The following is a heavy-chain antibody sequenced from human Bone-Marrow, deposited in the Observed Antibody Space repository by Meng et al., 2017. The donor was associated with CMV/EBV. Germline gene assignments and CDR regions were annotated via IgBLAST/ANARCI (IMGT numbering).Heavy chain of an antibody. CDR2: IWPDGGTI. J-gene: IGHJ4*02. V-gene: IGHV3-7*01. D-gene: IGHD4-17*01. CDR3: AKLLGRVTTYDY. Sequence: GGSLRLSCAASGFTFSSYWMSWVRQAPGQGLEWVATIWPDGGTIHYLKSVRGRFTISRDNAKNSLSLQMNSLRAEDTAVYYCAKLLGRVTTYDYWGQGTRVTVSS. CDR1: GFTFSSYW.